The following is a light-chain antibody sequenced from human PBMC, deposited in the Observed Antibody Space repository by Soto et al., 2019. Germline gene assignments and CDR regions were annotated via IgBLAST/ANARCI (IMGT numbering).Light chain of an antibody. CDR3: QQYDNLPLT. J-gene: IGKJ4*01. CDR1: QDISNY. CDR2: DAS. V-gene: IGKV1-33*01. Sequence: DIQMTQSPSSLSASVGDRVTITCQASQDISNYLNWYQQKPGKAPKLLIYDASTLETGVPSRFSGSGSGTHFTFTISSLQPEDIASYYCQQYDNLPLTFGGGTKVDIK.